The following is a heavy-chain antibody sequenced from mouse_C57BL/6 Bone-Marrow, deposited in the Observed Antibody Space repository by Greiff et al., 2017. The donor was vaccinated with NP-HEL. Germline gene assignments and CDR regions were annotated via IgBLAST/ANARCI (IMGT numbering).Heavy chain of an antibody. CDR3: THIIYDDYDGAY. Sequence: EVQVVESGAELVRPGASVKLSCTASGFNIKDDYMHWVKQRPEQGLEWIGWIDPENGDTEYASKFQGKATITADTSSNTAYLQLSSLTSEDTAVYYCTHIIYDDYDGAYWGQGTLVTVSA. CDR1: GFNIKDDY. D-gene: IGHD2-4*01. J-gene: IGHJ3*01. V-gene: IGHV14-4*01. CDR2: IDPENGDT.